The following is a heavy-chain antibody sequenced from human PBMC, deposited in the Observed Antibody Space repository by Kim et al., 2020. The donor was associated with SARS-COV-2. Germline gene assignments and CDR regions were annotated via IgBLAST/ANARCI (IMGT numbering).Heavy chain of an antibody. Sequence: RYSPSFQGQVTISVDKSINTAYLQWSSLKASDTAMYYCARYTALVGGYYDYWGQGTLVTVSS. CDR3: ARYTALVGGYYDY. V-gene: IGHV5-51*01. D-gene: IGHD5-18*01. J-gene: IGHJ4*02.